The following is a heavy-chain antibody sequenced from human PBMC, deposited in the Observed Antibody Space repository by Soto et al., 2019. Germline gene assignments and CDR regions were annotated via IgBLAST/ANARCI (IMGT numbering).Heavy chain of an antibody. CDR1: GGSVSSGSYY. CDR2: IYYSGST. V-gene: IGHV4-61*01. D-gene: IGHD3-22*01. J-gene: IGHJ4*02. CDR3: ARSFLYYYDSSGSFDY. Sequence: SETLSLTCTVSGGSVSSGSYYWSWIRQPPGKGLEWIGYIYYSGSTNYNPSLKSRVTISVDTSKNQFSLKLSSVTAADTAVYYCARSFLYYYDSSGSFDYWGQGTLVTVSS.